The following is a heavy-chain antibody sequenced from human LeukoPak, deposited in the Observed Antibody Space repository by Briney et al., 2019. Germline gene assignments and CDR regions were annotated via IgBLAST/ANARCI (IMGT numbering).Heavy chain of an antibody. CDR3: AKDSRNYYGSGSYFDY. Sequence: GGSLRLSCAAWGFTFSNYWMHWVRQAPGKGLVGVSSIKSDGSRTDYADSVKGRFTISRHNAKNTLYLHMHHLRAEDTAVYYCAKDSRNYYGSGSYFDYWGQGTLVTVSS. V-gene: IGHV3-74*01. D-gene: IGHD3-10*01. CDR2: IKSDGSRT. CDR1: GFTFSNYW. J-gene: IGHJ4*02.